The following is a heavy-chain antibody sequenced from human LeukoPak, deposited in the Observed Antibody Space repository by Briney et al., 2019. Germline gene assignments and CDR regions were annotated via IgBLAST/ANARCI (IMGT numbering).Heavy chain of an antibody. CDR3: ARGPDSYGSGTYYHYFDY. Sequence: PGGSLRLSCAASGFTFSSYAMSWVRQAPGKGLEWVSVIYTGGTTYYADSVKGRFTISRDNSKNTLFLQMNSLRTDDTAVYYCARGPDSYGSGTYYHYFDYWGQGTLVTVSS. CDR1: GFTFSSYA. CDR2: IYTGGTT. D-gene: IGHD3-10*01. V-gene: IGHV3-53*01. J-gene: IGHJ4*02.